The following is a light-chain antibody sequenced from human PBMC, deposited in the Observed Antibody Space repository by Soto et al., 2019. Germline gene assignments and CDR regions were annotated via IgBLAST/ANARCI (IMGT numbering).Light chain of an antibody. CDR3: QQYGSSPRLT. V-gene: IGKV3-20*01. CDR1: QSVSSSY. J-gene: IGKJ4*01. CDR2: GAS. Sequence: EIVLTQSPGTLSLSPGERATLSCRASQSVSSSYLAWYQQKPGQAPRLLIYGASSRATGIPERFSGSGSGTDFTLTISRLEPEDFAVYYWQQYGSSPRLTFGGGTKVEIK.